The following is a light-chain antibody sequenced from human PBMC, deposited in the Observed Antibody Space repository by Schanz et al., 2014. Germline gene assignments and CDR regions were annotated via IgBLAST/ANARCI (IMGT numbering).Light chain of an antibody. J-gene: IGLJ2*01. V-gene: IGLV2-8*01. CDR2: EVS. Sequence: QSALTQPPSASGSPGQSVTISCTGTSSDVGGYNYVSWYQQHPGKAPKLMIFEVSKRPSGVPDRFSGSKSGNTASLTISGLLAEDEADYYCSSYTSSSTLLFGGGTKLTVL. CDR1: SSDVGGYNY. CDR3: SSYTSSSTLL.